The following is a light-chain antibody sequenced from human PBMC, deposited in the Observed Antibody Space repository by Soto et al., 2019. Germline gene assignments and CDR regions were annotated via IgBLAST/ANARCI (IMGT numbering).Light chain of an antibody. Sequence: DIQMTQSPSSVSASVGDRVTITCRASQGINNWLAWYQEKPGKAPKLLIYAASNLQSGVPSRFSGSGSGTDFTLTISRLQPEDFATYYCQQANSFPYTFGQGTKLEIK. CDR2: AAS. V-gene: IGKV1-12*01. CDR3: QQANSFPYT. CDR1: QGINNW. J-gene: IGKJ2*01.